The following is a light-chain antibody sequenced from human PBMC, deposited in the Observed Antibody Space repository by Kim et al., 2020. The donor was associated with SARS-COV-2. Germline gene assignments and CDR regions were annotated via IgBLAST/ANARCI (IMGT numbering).Light chain of an antibody. J-gene: IGKJ1*01. CDR2: AAS. CDR3: QQSYSTPPRT. Sequence: DIQMTRSPSSLSASVGDRVTITCRASQSISSYLNWYQQKPGKAPKLLIYAASSLQSGVSSRFSGSGSGTDFTLTISSLQPEDFASYYCQQSYSTPPRTFGQGTKVDIK. V-gene: IGKV1-39*01. CDR1: QSISSY.